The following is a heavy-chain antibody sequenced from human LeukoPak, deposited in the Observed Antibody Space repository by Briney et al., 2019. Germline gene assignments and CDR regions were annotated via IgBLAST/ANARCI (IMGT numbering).Heavy chain of an antibody. CDR2: TYYRSKWYN. J-gene: IGHJ5*02. V-gene: IGHV6-1*01. D-gene: IGHD6-13*01. CDR3: ARIIAAVGIGLVGDWFDP. Sequence: SQTLSLTCATSGDSVSSNSAAWNWIRQSPSRGLEWLGRTYYRSKWYNDYAVSVKSRITINADTSKNQFSLQLNSVTPEDTAVYYCARIIAAVGIGLVGDWFDPWGQGTLVTVSS. CDR1: GDSVSSNSAA.